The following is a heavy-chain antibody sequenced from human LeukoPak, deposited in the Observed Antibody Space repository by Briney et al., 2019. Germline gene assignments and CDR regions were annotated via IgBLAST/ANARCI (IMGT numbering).Heavy chain of an antibody. V-gene: IGHV4-39*07. Sequence: SSETLSLTCTVSGDSISSPSYYWGWIRQPPGKGLECIASIYYDGSTPYNPSLKSRVTISVDTSKNQFSLKQNSVTAADTAVYYCARGGYEDPFGYWGQGTLVAVAS. CDR1: GDSISSPSYY. CDR3: ARGGYEDPFGY. D-gene: IGHD5-12*01. CDR2: IYYDGST. J-gene: IGHJ4*02.